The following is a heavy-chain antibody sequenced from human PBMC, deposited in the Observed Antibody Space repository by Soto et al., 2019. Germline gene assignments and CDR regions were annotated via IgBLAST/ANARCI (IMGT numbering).Heavy chain of an antibody. CDR2: INPNSGGT. V-gene: IGHV1-2*02. D-gene: IGHD6-19*01. Sequence: ASVKVSCKASGYTFSGFYMHWVRQAPGQGLEWMGWINPNSGGTKSAERFQGRVTMTRDTSISTAYMELSRLTSDDTAVYYCASAAVTGTAGLDFWGQGTQVTVSS. J-gene: IGHJ4*02. CDR1: GYTFSGFY. CDR3: ASAAVTGTAGLDF.